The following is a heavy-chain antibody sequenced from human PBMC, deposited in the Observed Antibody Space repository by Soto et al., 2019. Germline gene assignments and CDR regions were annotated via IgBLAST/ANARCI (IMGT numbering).Heavy chain of an antibody. CDR1: GGSISSSSYY. Sequence: PSETLSLTCTVSGGSISSSSYYWGWIRQPPGKGLEWIGSIYYSGSTYYNPSLKSRVTISVDTSKNQFSLKLSSVTAADTAVYYCARFPYGDYVGWFDPWGQGTLVTVSS. CDR3: ARFPYGDYVGWFDP. J-gene: IGHJ5*02. V-gene: IGHV4-39*01. D-gene: IGHD4-17*01. CDR2: IYYSGST.